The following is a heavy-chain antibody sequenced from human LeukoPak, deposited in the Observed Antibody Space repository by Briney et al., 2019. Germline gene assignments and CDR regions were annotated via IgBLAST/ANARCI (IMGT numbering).Heavy chain of an antibody. V-gene: IGHV4-39*01. Sequence: SETLSLTCIVSGGSISRSTYYWGWIRQSPGKGLEWIASINYSGITYYNPSLESRVTISVDTSRSQFSLKLSSVTAADTAVYYCARCPQAYMDVWGRGTTVTVSS. CDR1: GGSISRSTYY. J-gene: IGHJ6*03. CDR3: ARCPQAYMDV. CDR2: INYSGIT.